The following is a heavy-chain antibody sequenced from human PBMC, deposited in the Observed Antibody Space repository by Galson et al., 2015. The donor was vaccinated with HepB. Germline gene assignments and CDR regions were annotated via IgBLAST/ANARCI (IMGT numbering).Heavy chain of an antibody. D-gene: IGHD3-10*01. Sequence: SLRLSCAASGFTFSSYAMHWVRQAPGKGLEWVAVISYDGSNKYYADSVKGRFTISRDNSKNTLYLQMNSLRAEDTAVYYCARPGSGISSDAFDIWGQGTMVTVSS. CDR3: ARPGSGISSDAFDI. CDR1: GFTFSSYA. J-gene: IGHJ3*02. V-gene: IGHV3-30*04. CDR2: ISYDGSNK.